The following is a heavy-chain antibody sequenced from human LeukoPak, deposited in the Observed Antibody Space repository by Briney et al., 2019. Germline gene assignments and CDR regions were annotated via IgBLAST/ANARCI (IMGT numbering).Heavy chain of an antibody. D-gene: IGHD3-9*01. CDR1: GYTFSDYF. CDR2: INASGGST. CDR3: ARAYYDILTGSYYFDY. V-gene: IGHV1-46*01. J-gene: IGHJ4*02. Sequence: ASVNVSCKASGYTFSDYFIHWVRQAPGQGLQWMGMINASGGSTTYAQKFQGRVTMARDTSTSTVYMELSSLRSEDTAVYYCARAYYDILTGSYYFDYWGQGTLVTVSS.